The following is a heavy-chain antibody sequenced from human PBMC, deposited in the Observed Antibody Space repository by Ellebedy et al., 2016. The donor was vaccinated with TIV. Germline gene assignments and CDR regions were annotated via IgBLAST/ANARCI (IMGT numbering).Heavy chain of an antibody. CDR2: LSDDGSNK. V-gene: IGHV3-30*18. Sequence: GESLKISXAASGLTFSSFAIHWVRQAPGKGLEWVAVLSDDGSNKYYIDSVKGRFTISRDNSKNTLYLQMNSLRAEDTAVYYCAKIRAQWEPLDYWGQGTLVTVSS. J-gene: IGHJ4*02. D-gene: IGHD1-26*01. CDR3: AKIRAQWEPLDY. CDR1: GLTFSSFA.